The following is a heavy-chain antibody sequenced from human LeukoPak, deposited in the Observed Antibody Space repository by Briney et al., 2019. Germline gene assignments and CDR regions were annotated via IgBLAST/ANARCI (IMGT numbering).Heavy chain of an antibody. V-gene: IGHV1-2*02. J-gene: IGHJ4*02. CDR2: INPNSGGT. CDR1: GYTFTGYY. Sequence: GASVKVSCKASGYTFTGYYMHWVRQAPGQGLEWMGWINPNSGGTNYAQKFQGRVTMTRDTSISTAYMELSRLRSDDTAVYYCARDLRSEWGVVFGVVTLWGQGTLVTVSS. D-gene: IGHD3-3*01. CDR3: ARDLRSEWGVVFGVVTL.